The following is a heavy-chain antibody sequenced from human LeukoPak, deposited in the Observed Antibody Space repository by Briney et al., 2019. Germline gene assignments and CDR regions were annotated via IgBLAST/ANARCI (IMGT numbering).Heavy chain of an antibody. Sequence: GSLRLSCAASGFTFRSQNMKWVRQASGKGLEWVSSISSSSSYIYYADSVKGRFTISRDNAKNSLYLQMNSLRAEDTAVYYCARENDGDKGLDPWGQGTLVTVSS. CDR2: ISSSSSYI. V-gene: IGHV3-21*01. D-gene: IGHD5-24*01. CDR3: ARENDGDKGLDP. CDR1: GFTFRSQN. J-gene: IGHJ5*02.